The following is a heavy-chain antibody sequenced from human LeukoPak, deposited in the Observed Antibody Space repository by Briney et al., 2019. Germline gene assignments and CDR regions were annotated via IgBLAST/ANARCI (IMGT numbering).Heavy chain of an antibody. J-gene: IGHJ4*02. CDR2: INPNSGGT. D-gene: IGHD3-22*01. CDR3: ARDERYDSSGYPFDY. CDR1: GYTFTGYF. V-gene: IGHV1-2*02. Sequence: ASVKVSCKASGYTFTGYFIHWVRQAPGQGLEWMGWINPNSGGTNYAQKFQGRVTMTRDTSIITAYMELSRLSFDDTAVYYCARDERYDSSGYPFDYWGQGTLVTVSS.